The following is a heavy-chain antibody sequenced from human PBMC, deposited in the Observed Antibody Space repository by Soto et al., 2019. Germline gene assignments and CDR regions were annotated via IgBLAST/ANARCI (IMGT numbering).Heavy chain of an antibody. V-gene: IGHV1-46*01. D-gene: IGHD4-17*01. CDR2: INPSGGST. J-gene: IGHJ6*02. CDR1: GYTFTSYY. CDR3: ARPGHGDYASGYYYYGMDV. Sequence: QVQLVQSGAEVKKPGASVKVSCKASGYTFTSYYMHWVRQAPGQGLEWMGIINPSGGSTSYAQKFQGRVTMTSEASTSTVYMGLSSLRSEDTAVYYCARPGHGDYASGYYYYGMDVWGQGTTVTVSS.